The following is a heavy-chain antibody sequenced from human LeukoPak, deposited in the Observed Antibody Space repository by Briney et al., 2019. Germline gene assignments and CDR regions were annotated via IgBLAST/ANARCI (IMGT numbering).Heavy chain of an antibody. CDR3: VGGPARIRY. Sequence: RGGSLRPSCAASGFTSTDYYISCVRQAPGGWREWGGRIKTKNYGDRTDFAAPVEGSFTISRDDSKSTLALQMNSLKTGDTAVYYCVGGPARIRYWGQGTLVTVSS. V-gene: IGHV3-15*01. J-gene: IGHJ4*02. CDR2: IKTKNYGDRT. CDR1: GFTSTDYY. D-gene: IGHD3-16*01.